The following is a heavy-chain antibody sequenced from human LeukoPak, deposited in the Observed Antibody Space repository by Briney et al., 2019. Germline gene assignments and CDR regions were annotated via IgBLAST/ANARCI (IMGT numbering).Heavy chain of an antibody. J-gene: IGHJ4*02. V-gene: IGHV3-73*01. D-gene: IGHD3-22*01. CDR1: GFTFSGSA. CDR3: TRRHYYDSSGYLDY. Sequence: GESLKISCAASGFTFSGSAMHWVRQASGKGLEWVGRIRSKANSYATAYAAAVKGRFTISRDDSKNTAYLQMNSLKTEDTAVYYCTRRHYYDSSGYLDYWGQGTLVTVSS. CDR2: IRSKANSYAT.